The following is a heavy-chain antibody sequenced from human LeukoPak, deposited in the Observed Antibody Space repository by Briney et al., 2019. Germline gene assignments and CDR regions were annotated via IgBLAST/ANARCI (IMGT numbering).Heavy chain of an antibody. CDR2: IDWDVDK. CDR3: ARSSRNPYCGGDCYSWLYFDY. Sequence: SGPTLVNPTQTLTLTCTFSGFSLSTSGMCVSWIRQPPGKALEWLARIDWDVDKYYSTSLKTRLTISKDTSKNQVVLTMTNMDPADTATYYCARSSRNPYCGGDCYSWLYFDYWGQGTLVTVSS. J-gene: IGHJ4*02. CDR1: GFSLSTSGMC. V-gene: IGHV2-70*11. D-gene: IGHD2-21*02.